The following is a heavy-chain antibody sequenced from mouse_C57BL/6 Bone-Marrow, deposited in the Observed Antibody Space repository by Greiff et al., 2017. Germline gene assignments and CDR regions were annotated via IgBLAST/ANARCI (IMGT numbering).Heavy chain of an antibody. D-gene: IGHD1-1*01. CDR1: GYTFTSYG. CDR3: ARRGDYGGY. Sequence: VQLQESGAELARPGASVKLSCKASGYTFTSYGISWVKQRTGQGLEWIGEIYPRSGNTYYNEKFKGKATLTADKSSSTAYMELRSLTSEDSAVYFCARRGDYGGYWGQGTTLKVSS. V-gene: IGHV1-81*01. J-gene: IGHJ2*01. CDR2: IYPRSGNT.